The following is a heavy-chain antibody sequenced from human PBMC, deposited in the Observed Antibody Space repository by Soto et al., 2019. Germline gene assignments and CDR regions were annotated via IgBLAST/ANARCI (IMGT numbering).Heavy chain of an antibody. CDR3: ARWRNSGIAAAGGTEFDP. D-gene: IGHD6-13*01. Sequence: SETLSFTCTVSGGSISSSSYYWGWIRQPPGKGLEWIGSIYYSGSTYYNPSLTSRVTISVDTSKNQFSLKLSSLTAADTAVYYCARWRNSGIAAAGGTEFDPWGQGTLVTVSS. J-gene: IGHJ5*02. CDR1: GGSISSSSYY. V-gene: IGHV4-39*01. CDR2: IYYSGST.